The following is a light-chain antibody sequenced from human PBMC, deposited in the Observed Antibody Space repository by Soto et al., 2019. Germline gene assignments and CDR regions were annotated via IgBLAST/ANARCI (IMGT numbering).Light chain of an antibody. Sequence: DIQMTQSPSSLSASIGDRVTITCQASQNITNNLSWYQQKPGKAPNLLIYHASKLAKGVTSRFSGSGSGTEFTLTISSLQPDDFATYYCQQYTSYPWTFGQGTKVDIK. CDR3: QQYTSYPWT. CDR2: HAS. V-gene: IGKV1-33*01. CDR1: QNITNN. J-gene: IGKJ1*01.